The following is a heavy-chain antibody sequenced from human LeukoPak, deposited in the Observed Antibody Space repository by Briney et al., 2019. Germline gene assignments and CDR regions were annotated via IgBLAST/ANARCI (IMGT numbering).Heavy chain of an antibody. D-gene: IGHD5-18*01. J-gene: IGHJ4*02. CDR3: ARASDYTAMVYDY. CDR2: IYYSGST. Sequence: SETLSLTCTVSGGSISSYYWSWIRQPPGKGLEWIGYIYYSGSTNYNPSLKSRVTISVDTSKNQFSLKLSPVTAAGTAVYYCARASDYTAMVYDYWGQGTLVTVSS. V-gene: IGHV4-59*01. CDR1: GGSISSYY.